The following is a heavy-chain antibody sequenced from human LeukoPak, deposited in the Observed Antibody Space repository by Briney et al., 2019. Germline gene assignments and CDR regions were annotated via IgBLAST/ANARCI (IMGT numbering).Heavy chain of an antibody. D-gene: IGHD3-9*01. CDR2: ISYDGSNK. CDR1: GFTFSSYA. J-gene: IGHJ4*02. V-gene: IGHV3-30-3*01. CDR3: ARGNYDILTGYRN. Sequence: GGSLRLSCAASGFTFSSYAMHWVRQAPGKGLEWVAVISYDGSNKYYADSVKGRFTISRDNSKNTLYLQMNSLRAEDTAVYYCARGNYDILTGYRNWGQGTLVTVSS.